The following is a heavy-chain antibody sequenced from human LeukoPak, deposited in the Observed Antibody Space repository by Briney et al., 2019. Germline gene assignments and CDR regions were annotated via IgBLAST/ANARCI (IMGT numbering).Heavy chain of an antibody. CDR3: ARNYGGPYWYFDL. CDR2: IYYSGST. D-gene: IGHD4-23*01. CDR1: GGSISSYY. Sequence: SETLSLICTVSGGSISSYYWSWIRQPPGKGLEWIGYIYYSGSTNYNPSLKSRVTISVDTSKNQFSLKLSSVTAADTAVYYCARNYGGPYWYFDLWGRGTLVTVSS. V-gene: IGHV4-59*01. J-gene: IGHJ2*01.